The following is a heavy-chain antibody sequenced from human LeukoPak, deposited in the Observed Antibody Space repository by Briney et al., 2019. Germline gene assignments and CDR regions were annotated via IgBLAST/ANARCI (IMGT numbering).Heavy chain of an antibody. J-gene: IGHJ3*01. CDR1: GFTFSSYT. CDR2: INGGGDAT. Sequence: GGSLRLSCAASGFTFSSYTMSWVRQAPGKGLEWVSAINGGGDATEYADSVKGRFTISRDNSKKTLYLQMNSLRPEDTAVYYCARCTASCYANAFDVWGQGTLLTVSS. V-gene: IGHV3-23*01. D-gene: IGHD2-2*01. CDR3: ARCTASCYANAFDV.